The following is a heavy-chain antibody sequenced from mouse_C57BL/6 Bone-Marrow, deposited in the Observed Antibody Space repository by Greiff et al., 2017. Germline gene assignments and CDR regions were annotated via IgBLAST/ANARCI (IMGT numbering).Heavy chain of an antibody. V-gene: IGHV1-52*01. CDR3: ARSFSY. Sequence: VQLQQSGAELVRPGSSVKLSCKASGYTFTSYWMHWVKQRPIQGLEWIGNIDPSDSDTHYNQKFKDKATLTVDKSSSTAYMQLSSLTSEDSAVYGSARSFSYWGKGTLVTVSA. CDR1: GYTFTSYW. J-gene: IGHJ3*01. CDR2: IDPSDSDT.